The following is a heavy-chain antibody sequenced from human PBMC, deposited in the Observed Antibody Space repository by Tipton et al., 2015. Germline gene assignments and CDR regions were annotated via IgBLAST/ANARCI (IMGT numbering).Heavy chain of an antibody. CDR2: ISTTTSYI. CDR3: ARDPRIAVPYPSWFDP. D-gene: IGHD6-19*01. Sequence: SLRLSCAASGFTFSSYSMNWVRQAPGKGLEWVSSISTTTSYIYYADSLKGRFTISRDNAKNSLYLQMNSLRAEDTAVYYCARDPRIAVPYPSWFDPWGQGTLVTVSS. CDR1: GFTFSSYS. V-gene: IGHV3-21*01. J-gene: IGHJ5*02.